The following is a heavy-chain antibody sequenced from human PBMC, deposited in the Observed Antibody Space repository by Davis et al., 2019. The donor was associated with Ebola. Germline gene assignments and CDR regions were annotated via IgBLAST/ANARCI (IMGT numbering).Heavy chain of an antibody. Sequence: PSETLSLTCTVSGASVSGHYWNWFRQPPGKGLEWVGIIYDSGRTNYNPSLKSRVTISADTSKNQFSLNLRSVTAADTAVYYCSERGSSVWGQGTLVTVSS. CDR2: IYDSGRT. CDR1: GASVSGHY. CDR3: SERGSSV. V-gene: IGHV4-59*02. J-gene: IGHJ4*02. D-gene: IGHD3-10*01.